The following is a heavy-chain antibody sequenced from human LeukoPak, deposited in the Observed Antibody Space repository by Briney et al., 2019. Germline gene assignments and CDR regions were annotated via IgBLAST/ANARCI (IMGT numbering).Heavy chain of an antibody. CDR1: GFTFSSYA. V-gene: IGHV3-30-3*01. CDR2: ISYDGSNK. J-gene: IGHJ6*02. Sequence: PGGSLRVSCAPSGFTFSSYAMHWVRQAPGKGLEWVAVISYDGSNKYYADSVKGRFTISRDNSKNTLYLQMNSLRAEDTAVYYCARDRVHYDFWSGIKYGMDVWGQGTTVTVSS. D-gene: IGHD3-3*01. CDR3: ARDRVHYDFWSGIKYGMDV.